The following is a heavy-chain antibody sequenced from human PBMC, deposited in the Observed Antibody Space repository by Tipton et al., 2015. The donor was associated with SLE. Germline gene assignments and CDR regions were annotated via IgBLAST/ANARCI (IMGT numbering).Heavy chain of an antibody. Sequence: TLSLTCTVSGGSIRSYYWSWIRQPPGKGLEWIGYIYTSGSTNYNPSLTSRVTISVDTSKNQFSLKLSSVTAADTAVYYCARVWGYLSLNYYYYMDVWGKGTTVTVSS. CDR1: GGSIRSYY. CDR2: IYTSGST. D-gene: IGHD2-21*01. CDR3: ARVWGYLSLNYYYYMDV. V-gene: IGHV4-4*08. J-gene: IGHJ6*03.